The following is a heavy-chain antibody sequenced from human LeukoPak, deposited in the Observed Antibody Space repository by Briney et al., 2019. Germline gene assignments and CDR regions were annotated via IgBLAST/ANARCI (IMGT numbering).Heavy chain of an antibody. V-gene: IGHV3-33*01. D-gene: IGHD1-7*01. Sequence: PGRSLRLSCAASGFTFSSYGMHWVRQAPGKGLEWVAVIWYDGSNKYYADSVKGRFTISRDNSKNTLYLQMNSLRAEDTAVYYCARDLAVGSLWXYVPDYWGQGTLVTVSS. CDR2: IWYDGSNK. CDR3: ARDLAVGSLWXYVPDY. J-gene: IGHJ4*02. CDR1: GFTFSSYG.